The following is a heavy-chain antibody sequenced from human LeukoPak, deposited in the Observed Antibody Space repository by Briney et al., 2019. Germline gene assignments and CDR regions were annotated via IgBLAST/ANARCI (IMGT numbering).Heavy chain of an antibody. CDR2: IWYDGSNK. CDR3: ARGRGSGWYDAFDI. V-gene: IGHV3-33*08. CDR1: GFTFSGYW. Sequence: SGGSLRLSCAASGFTFSGYWMHWARQAPGKGLEWVAVIWYDGSNKFYADSVRGRFTISRDNSKNTLYVQMNSLRAEDTAVHYCARGRGSGWYDAFDIWGQGTMVTVSS. J-gene: IGHJ3*02. D-gene: IGHD6-19*01.